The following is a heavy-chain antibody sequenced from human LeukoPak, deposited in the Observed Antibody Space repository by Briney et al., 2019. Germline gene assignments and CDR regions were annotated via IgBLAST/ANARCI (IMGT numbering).Heavy chain of an antibody. V-gene: IGHV4-34*01. CDR1: GGSFSGYY. D-gene: IGHD6-6*01. CDR3: ARGSARPKRGVDY. CDR2: INHSGST. J-gene: IGHJ4*02. Sequence: SGTLSLTCAVYGGSFSGYYWSWIRQPPGKGLEWIGEINHSGSTNYNPSLKSRVTISVDTSKNQFSLKLSSVTAADTAVYYCARGSARPKRGVDYWGQGTLVTVSS.